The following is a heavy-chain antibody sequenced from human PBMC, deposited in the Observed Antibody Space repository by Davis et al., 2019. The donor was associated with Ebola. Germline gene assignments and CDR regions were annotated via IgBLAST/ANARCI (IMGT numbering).Heavy chain of an antibody. CDR1: GYSFTSYW. J-gene: IGHJ5*02. CDR2: IYPGDSDT. V-gene: IGHV5-51*01. CDR3: ARREGYCISTSCPNWFDP. Sequence: KVSCKGSGYSFTSYWIGWVRQMPGKGLEWMGIIYPGDSDTRYSPSFQGQVTISADKSISTAYLQWSSLKASDTAMYYCARREGYCISTSCPNWFDPWGQGTLVTVSS. D-gene: IGHD2-2*01.